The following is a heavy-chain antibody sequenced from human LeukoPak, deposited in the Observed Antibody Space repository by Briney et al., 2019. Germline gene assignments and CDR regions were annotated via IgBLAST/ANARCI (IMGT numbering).Heavy chain of an antibody. J-gene: IGHJ5*02. CDR2: INHSGST. CDR1: GYSISSGYY. D-gene: IGHD2-15*01. V-gene: IGHV4-38-2*01. CDR3: ARGRNCSGGSCFRDWFDP. Sequence: PSETLSVTCAVCGYSISSGYYWGWIRQPPGKGLEWIGEINHSGSTNYNPSLKSRVTISVDTSKNQFSLKLSSVTAADTAVYYCARGRNCSGGSCFRDWFDPWGQGTLVTVSS.